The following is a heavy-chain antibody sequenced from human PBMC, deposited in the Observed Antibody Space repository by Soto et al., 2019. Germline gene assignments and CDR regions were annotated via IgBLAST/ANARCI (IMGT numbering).Heavy chain of an antibody. CDR1: GFTFSSYA. CDR3: ATSHDFRKIYYYYYYMDV. CDR2: ISGSGGST. Sequence: GGSLRLSCAASGFTFSSYAMSWVRQAPGKGLEWVSAISGSGGSTYYADSVKGRFTISRDNSKNTLYLQMNSLRAEDTAVYYCATSHDFRKIYYYYYYMDVWGKGTTVTVSS. V-gene: IGHV3-23*01. D-gene: IGHD2-21*02. J-gene: IGHJ6*03.